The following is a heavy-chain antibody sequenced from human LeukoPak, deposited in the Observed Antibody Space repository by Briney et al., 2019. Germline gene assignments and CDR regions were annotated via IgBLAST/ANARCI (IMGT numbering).Heavy chain of an antibody. V-gene: IGHV1-69*13. CDR1: GGTFSSYA. Sequence: SVKVSCKASGGTFSSYAISWVRQAPGQGLEWMGGIIPIFGTANYAQKFQGRVTITADESTSTAYMELSSLRSEDTAVYYCASTSHYYYGMDVWGQGTTVTVSS. J-gene: IGHJ6*02. CDR3: ASTSHYYYGMDV. CDR2: IIPIFGTA.